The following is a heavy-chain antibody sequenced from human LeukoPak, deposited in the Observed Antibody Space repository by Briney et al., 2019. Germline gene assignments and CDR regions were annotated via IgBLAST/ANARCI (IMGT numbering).Heavy chain of an antibody. Sequence: GGSLRLSCAASGFTFSSYGMSWVRQAPGKGLEWVSAISGSGGSTYYADSVKGRFTISRDNSKNTLYLQMNSLRAEDTAVYYCAAGYSSGWYDKTNYYYYYMDVWGKGTTVTISS. V-gene: IGHV3-23*01. J-gene: IGHJ6*03. CDR1: GFTFSSYG. CDR2: ISGSGGST. D-gene: IGHD6-19*01. CDR3: AAGYSSGWYDKTNYYYYYMDV.